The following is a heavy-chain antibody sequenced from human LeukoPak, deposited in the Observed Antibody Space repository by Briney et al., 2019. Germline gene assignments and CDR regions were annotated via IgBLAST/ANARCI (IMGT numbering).Heavy chain of an antibody. CDR1: GFTFSSYS. CDR3: AREPRYCSGGSCRGY. Sequence: GGSLRLSCAASGFTFSSYSMNWVRQAPGKGLEWVSYISSSSSTIYYADSVKGRFTISRDNAKNSLYLQMNSLRAEDTAVYYCAREPRYCSGGSCRGYWGQGTLVTVSS. J-gene: IGHJ4*02. D-gene: IGHD2-15*01. V-gene: IGHV3-48*01. CDR2: ISSSSSTI.